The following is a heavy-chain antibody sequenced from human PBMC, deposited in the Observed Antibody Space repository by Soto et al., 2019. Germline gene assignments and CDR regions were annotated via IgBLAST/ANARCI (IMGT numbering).Heavy chain of an antibody. Sequence: QVQLQESGPGLVKSSQTLSLTCTVSGGSISTGGYYWSWIRQRPGRGLEWIGYIYHSGMTFSNPSLQSRGAISIDTSQNQFSLKLSSVTAADTAVYYCATVRWELHDAFDIWGHGTMVSVSS. J-gene: IGHJ3*02. CDR1: GGSISTGGYY. D-gene: IGHD1-26*01. V-gene: IGHV4-31*03. CDR2: IYHSGMT. CDR3: ATVRWELHDAFDI.